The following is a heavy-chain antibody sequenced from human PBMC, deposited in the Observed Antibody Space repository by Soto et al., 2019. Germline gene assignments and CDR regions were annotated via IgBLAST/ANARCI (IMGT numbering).Heavy chain of an antibody. CDR1: VYSFTHYW. Sequence: PGESLKISCKGSVYSFTHYWIGWVRQMPGKGLEWMGLIYPYDSETRYSPSFQGQVTMSVDKSISTAYLQWSSLKASDTAMYYCVRRPDGGYYFDYWGQGTLVTVS. CDR2: IYPYDSET. V-gene: IGHV5-51*01. J-gene: IGHJ4*02. CDR3: VRRPDGGYYFDY. D-gene: IGHD3-22*01.